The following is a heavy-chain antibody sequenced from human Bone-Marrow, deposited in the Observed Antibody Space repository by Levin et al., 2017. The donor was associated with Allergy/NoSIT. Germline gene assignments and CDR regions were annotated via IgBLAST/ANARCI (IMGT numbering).Heavy chain of an antibody. D-gene: IGHD4-11*01. CDR3: ARNKNDYSNYVLTTYRSDPYDDYMDV. V-gene: IGHV4-59*01. J-gene: IGHJ6*03. CDR2: IYYSGST. CDR1: GGSISSYY. Sequence: SQTLSLTCTVSGGSISSYYWSWIRQPPGKGLEWIGYIYYSGSTNYNPSLKSRVTISVDTSKNQFSLKLSSVTAADTAVYYCARNKNDYSNYVLTTYRSDPYDDYMDVWGKGTTVTVSS.